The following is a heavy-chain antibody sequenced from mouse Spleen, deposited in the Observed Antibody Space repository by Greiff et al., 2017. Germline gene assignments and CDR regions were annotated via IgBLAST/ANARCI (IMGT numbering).Heavy chain of an antibody. V-gene: IGHV1-85*01. Sequence: VQLQQSGPELVKPGASVKLSCKASGYTFTSYDINWVKQRPGQGLEWIGWIYPRDGSTKYNEKFKGKATLTVDTSSSTAYMELHSLTSEDSAVYFCAREGSFITTVVAPFAYWGQGTLVTVSA. D-gene: IGHD1-1*01. CDR3: AREGSFITTVVAPFAY. CDR1: GYTFTSYD. J-gene: IGHJ3*01. CDR2: IYPRDGST.